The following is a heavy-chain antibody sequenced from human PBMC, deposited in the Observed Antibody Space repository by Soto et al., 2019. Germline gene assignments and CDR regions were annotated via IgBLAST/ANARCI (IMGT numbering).Heavy chain of an antibody. D-gene: IGHD3-9*01. Sequence: QVQLVQSGAEVKKPGASVKVSCKASGYTFTSYGISWVRQAPGQGLEWMGWISAYNGNTNYAQKLQGRVTMTTDTSTSTAYMELRSMRSDDTAVYYCARDRLRYFDWLLNAFDIWGKGTMVTVSS. V-gene: IGHV1-18*01. CDR2: ISAYNGNT. CDR3: ARDRLRYFDWLLNAFDI. J-gene: IGHJ3*02. CDR1: GYTFTSYG.